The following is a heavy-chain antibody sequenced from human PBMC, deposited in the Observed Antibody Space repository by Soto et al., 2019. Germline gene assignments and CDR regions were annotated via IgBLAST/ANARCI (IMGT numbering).Heavy chain of an antibody. V-gene: IGHV1-69*02. CDR2: IIPILGIA. Sequence: ASVKVSCKASGGTFSSYTISWVRQAPGQGLEWMGRIIPILGIANYAQKFQGRVTITADKSTSTAYMELSSLRSEDTAVYYCARRIVVVTANLKTDAFDIWGQGTMVTVSS. CDR1: GGTFSSYT. D-gene: IGHD2-21*02. J-gene: IGHJ3*02. CDR3: ARRIVVVTANLKTDAFDI.